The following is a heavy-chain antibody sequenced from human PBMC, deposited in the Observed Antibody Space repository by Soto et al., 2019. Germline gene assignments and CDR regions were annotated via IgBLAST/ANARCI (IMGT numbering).Heavy chain of an antibody. CDR1: GLTFSDYA. Sequence: EVQLLESGGDLVQPGGSLRLSCAASGLTFSDYAMNWVRQAPGKGLEWVSAISMSGDSTCYADSVKGRFTISRDNSKNTLYLQMNSLRVEDTAVYYCAKVAAWGQGTLVTVSS. CDR2: ISMSGDST. CDR3: AKVAA. J-gene: IGHJ5*02. V-gene: IGHV3-23*01.